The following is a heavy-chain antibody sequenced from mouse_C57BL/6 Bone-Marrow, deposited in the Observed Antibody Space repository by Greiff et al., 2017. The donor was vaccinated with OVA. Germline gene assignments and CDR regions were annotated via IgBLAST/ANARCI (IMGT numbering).Heavy chain of an antibody. CDR3: VRHQDSSGPFAY. J-gene: IGHJ3*01. Sequence: EVKLMESGGGLVQPKGSLKLSCAASGFSFNTYAMHWVRQAPGKGLEWVARIRSKSNNYATYYADSVKDRFTISRDDSESMLYLQMNNLKTEDTAMYYCVRHQDSSGPFAYWGQGTLVTVSA. V-gene: IGHV10-1*01. D-gene: IGHD3-2*02. CDR1: GFSFNTYA. CDR2: IRSKSNNYAT.